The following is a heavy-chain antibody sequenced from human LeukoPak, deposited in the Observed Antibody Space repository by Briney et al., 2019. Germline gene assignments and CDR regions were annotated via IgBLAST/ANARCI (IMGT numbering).Heavy chain of an antibody. J-gene: IGHJ3*02. CDR3: ARDCSSTSCHDAFDI. Sequence: GGSLRLSCAASGFTVSSNYMSWVRQAPGKGLEWVSSISSSSSYIYYADSVKGRFTISRDNAKNSLYLQMNSLRAEDTAVYYCARDCSSTSCHDAFDIWGQGTMVTVSS. CDR1: GFTVSSNY. CDR2: ISSSSSYI. D-gene: IGHD2-2*01. V-gene: IGHV3-21*01.